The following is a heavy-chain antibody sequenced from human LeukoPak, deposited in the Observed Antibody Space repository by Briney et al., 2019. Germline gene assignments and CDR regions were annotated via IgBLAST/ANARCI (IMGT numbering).Heavy chain of an antibody. Sequence: GESLKISCKGSGYSFTSYWISWVRQVPGKGLEWMGIIYPSNSDTRYSPSFQGQVTISADKSISTAYLQWSSLKASDTAMYYCARRYTTSSESDYWGQGTLVAVSS. J-gene: IGHJ4*02. V-gene: IGHV5-51*01. CDR3: ARRYTTSSESDY. CDR2: IYPSNSDT. CDR1: GYSFTSYW. D-gene: IGHD2-2*02.